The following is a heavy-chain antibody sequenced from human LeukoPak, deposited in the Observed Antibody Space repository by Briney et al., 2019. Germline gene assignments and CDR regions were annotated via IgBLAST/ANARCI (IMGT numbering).Heavy chain of an antibody. V-gene: IGHV3-43*01. Sequence: GGSLRLTCAASGFTFDDYTMHWVRQAPGKGLEWVSLISWDGGSTYYADSVKGRFTISRDNNKNSLYLQMNSLRTEDTVLYYCAKDFRLGYYYGMDVWGQGTTVTVSS. CDR3: AKDFRLGYYYGMDV. J-gene: IGHJ6*02. CDR1: GFTFDDYT. CDR2: ISWDGGST.